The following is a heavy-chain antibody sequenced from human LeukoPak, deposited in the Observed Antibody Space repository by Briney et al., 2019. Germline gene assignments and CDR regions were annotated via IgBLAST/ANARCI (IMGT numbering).Heavy chain of an antibody. Sequence: GGSLRLSCAASGFTFSSYGMHWVRQAPGKGLEWVAFIRYDGSNKYYADSVKGRFTISRDNAKNSLYLQMNSLRAEDTAVYYCAVGEWESNASFDYWGQGTLVTVSS. CDR1: GFTFSSYG. J-gene: IGHJ4*02. CDR3: AVGEWESNASFDY. D-gene: IGHD1-26*01. V-gene: IGHV3-30*02. CDR2: IRYDGSNK.